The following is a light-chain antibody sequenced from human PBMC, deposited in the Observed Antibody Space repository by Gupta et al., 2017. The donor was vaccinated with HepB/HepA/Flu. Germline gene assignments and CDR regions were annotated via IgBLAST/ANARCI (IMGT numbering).Light chain of an antibody. J-gene: IGKJ4*01. CDR2: GAS. CDR3: QQYGGSLA. V-gene: IGKV3-20*01. CDR1: QSVSSTY. Sequence: EIVLTRSPGTLSLSPGERGTLSCRASQSVSSTYLAWYQQKPGQAPRLLIYGASRRATGVPARFSGSGSGTVFTLTSSRPDAEDSAVYCWQQYGGSLAFGGGTKVEIK.